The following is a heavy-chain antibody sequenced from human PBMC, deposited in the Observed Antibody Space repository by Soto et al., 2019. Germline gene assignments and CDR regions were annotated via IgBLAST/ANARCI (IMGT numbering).Heavy chain of an antibody. D-gene: IGHD2-15*01. V-gene: IGHV3-64*01. CDR1: GFTFSAYG. CDR3: ARVRCCGGSCYSNFYYMDV. CDR2: IGPDGSRT. J-gene: IGHJ6*03. Sequence: GGSLRLSCAASGFTFSAYGIHWVRQAPGKGLEYVSAIGPDGSRTYYANSVKGRYNIYRDNSKNTLYLQMGSLRAEDMAVYYCARVRCCGGSCYSNFYYMDVWGKGTTVTVSS.